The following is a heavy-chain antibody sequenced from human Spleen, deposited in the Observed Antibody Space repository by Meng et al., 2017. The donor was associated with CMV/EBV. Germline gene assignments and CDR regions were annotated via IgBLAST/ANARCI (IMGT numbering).Heavy chain of an antibody. Sequence: FSFNTLGLHWVRQAPGKGLEWVAFILYDGVSFDGTKRYYADSVEGRFTISRDNSKNTLYLQMKNLRAEDTAIYYCARNRAGVKSGIAYWGQGTLVTVSS. CDR3: ARNRAGVKSGIAY. CDR2: ILYDGVSFDGTKR. CDR1: FSFNTLG. J-gene: IGHJ4*02. D-gene: IGHD2-8*01. V-gene: IGHV3-30*04.